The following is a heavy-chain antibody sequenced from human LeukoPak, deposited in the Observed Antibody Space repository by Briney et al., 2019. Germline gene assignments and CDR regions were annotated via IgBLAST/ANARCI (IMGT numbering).Heavy chain of an antibody. V-gene: IGHV1-8*03. CDR3: ARMDGLCSGGSCPNWFDP. D-gene: IGHD2-15*01. J-gene: IGHJ5*01. CDR1: GYTFTSYD. CDR2: MNPNSGNT. Sequence: ASVKVSCKASGYTFTSYDINWVRQATGQGLEWMGWMNPNSGNTGYAQKFQGRVTITRNTSISTAYMELSSLRSEDTAVYYCARMDGLCSGGSCPNWFDPWGQGTRVTVSS.